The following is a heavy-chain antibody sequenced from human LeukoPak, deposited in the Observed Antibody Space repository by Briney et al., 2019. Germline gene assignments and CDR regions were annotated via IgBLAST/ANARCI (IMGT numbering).Heavy chain of an antibody. CDR3: ARGRIAVAGY. V-gene: IGHV1-2*02. J-gene: IGHJ4*02. CDR2: INPNSGGT. CDR1: GYTFTSYD. Sequence: ASVKVSCKASGYTFTSYDINWVRQATGQGLEWMGWINPNSGGTNYAQKFQGRVTMTRDTSISTAYMELSRLRSDDTAVYYCARGRIAVAGYWGQGTLVTVSS. D-gene: IGHD6-19*01.